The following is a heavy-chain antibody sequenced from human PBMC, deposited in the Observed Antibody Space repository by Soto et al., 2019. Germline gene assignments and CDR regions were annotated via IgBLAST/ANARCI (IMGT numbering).Heavy chain of an antibody. Sequence: TSETLSLTCAVYGGSFSGYYWRWIRQPPGKGLEWIGEVNHSGSTNYNPSLKSRVTISVDTSKNQFSLKLSSVTAADTAVYYCARGWSGLVIIRFDPWGQGTLVTVSS. V-gene: IGHV4-34*01. J-gene: IGHJ5*02. CDR3: ARGWSGLVIIRFDP. D-gene: IGHD3-9*01. CDR1: GGSFSGYY. CDR2: VNHSGST.